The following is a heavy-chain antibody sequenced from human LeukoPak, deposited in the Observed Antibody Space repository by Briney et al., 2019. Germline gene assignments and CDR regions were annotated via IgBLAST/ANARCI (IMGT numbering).Heavy chain of an antibody. Sequence: GGSLRLSCAASGFTFSDYDMHWVRQATGKGLEWVSAIGTAGDTYYTGSVKGRFTISRENAKNSLYLQMSSLRAGDTAVYYCARGMGDSHDYWGQGTLVTVSS. V-gene: IGHV3-13*01. D-gene: IGHD2-21*02. J-gene: IGHJ4*02. CDR2: IGTAGDT. CDR1: GFTFSDYD. CDR3: ARGMGDSHDY.